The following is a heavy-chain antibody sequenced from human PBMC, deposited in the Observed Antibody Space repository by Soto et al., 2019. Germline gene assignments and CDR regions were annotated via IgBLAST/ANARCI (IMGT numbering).Heavy chain of an antibody. Sequence: PGGSLRLSCAASGFTFSSYSMNWVRQAPGKGLEWVSSISSSSSYIYYADSVKGRFTISRDNAKNSLYLQMNSLRAEDTAVYYCASLDRDGYNWEPTDCWGQGTLVTVSS. CDR1: GFTFSSYS. CDR2: ISSSSSYI. CDR3: ASLDRDGYNWEPTDC. J-gene: IGHJ4*02. D-gene: IGHD5-12*01. V-gene: IGHV3-21*01.